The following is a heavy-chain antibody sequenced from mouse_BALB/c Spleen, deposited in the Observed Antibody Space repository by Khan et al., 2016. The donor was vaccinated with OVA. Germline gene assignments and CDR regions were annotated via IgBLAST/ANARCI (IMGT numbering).Heavy chain of an antibody. J-gene: IGHJ4*01. V-gene: IGHV5-9-3*01. CDR3: ARSDGYYGRGAMDY. CDR1: GFTLSRYA. Sequence: EVQRVESGGGLVKPGGSLKVSCAVSGFTLSRYAMSWVRQTPEKRLEWVATISSGGTYTYYPDSVKGRFTISRDNAEKTLYLQMSSLRSEDTAMYYCARSDGYYGRGAMDYWGQGTSVTVSS. D-gene: IGHD2-3*01. CDR2: ISSGGTYT.